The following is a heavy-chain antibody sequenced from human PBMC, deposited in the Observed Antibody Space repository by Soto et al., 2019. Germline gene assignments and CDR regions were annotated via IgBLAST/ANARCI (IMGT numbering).Heavy chain of an antibody. D-gene: IGHD6-6*01. CDR1: GGSISSYY. V-gene: IGHV4-59*01. CDR3: ARVRAARLGGYYYYGMDV. CDR2: IYYSGST. Sequence: KPSETLSLTCTVSGGSISSYYWSWIRQPPGKGLEWIGYIYYSGSTNYNPSLKSRVTISVDTSKNQFSLKLSSVTAADTAVYYCARVRAARLGGYYYYGMDVWGQGTTVTVSS. J-gene: IGHJ6*02.